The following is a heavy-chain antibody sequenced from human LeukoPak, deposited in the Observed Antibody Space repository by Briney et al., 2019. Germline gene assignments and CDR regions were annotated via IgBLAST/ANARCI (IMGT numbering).Heavy chain of an antibody. CDR3: ARSYSGYDYLDY. D-gene: IGHD5-12*01. Sequence: GASLMIPCKGSGYSFPSYWITWGRQMPGKGLEWMGRIDPSDSYTNYSPSFQGHFTISADKSISTAYLQWSSLKASDTAMYYCARSYSGYDYLDYWGQGTLVTVSS. CDR2: IDPSDSYT. V-gene: IGHV5-10-1*01. J-gene: IGHJ4*02. CDR1: GYSFPSYW.